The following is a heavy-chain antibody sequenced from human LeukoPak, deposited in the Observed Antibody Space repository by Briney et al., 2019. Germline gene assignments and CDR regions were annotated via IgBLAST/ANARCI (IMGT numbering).Heavy chain of an antibody. D-gene: IGHD3-3*01. Sequence: GGSLRLSCAASRFTLSTYWMSWVRQAPGKGLEWVAHIKQDGSQEYYVDSVKGRFTISRDSAKNSLYLQMNSLRAEDTAVYYCARGVPYDSWSGPHYTDYWGQGTLVTVSS. CDR1: RFTLSTYW. V-gene: IGHV3-7*01. CDR3: ARGVPYDSWSGPHYTDY. CDR2: IKQDGSQE. J-gene: IGHJ4*02.